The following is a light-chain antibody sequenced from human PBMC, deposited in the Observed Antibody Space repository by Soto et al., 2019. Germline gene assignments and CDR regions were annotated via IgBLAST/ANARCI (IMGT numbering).Light chain of an antibody. Sequence: QSALTQPASVSGSPGQSITISCSGTSSDIGAYYHFAWLQQFPGKTPKLVIYSVSNRPSGVSYRFSGSKSGNTASLTISGLQADDEADYYCISYTVSRSYVFGPGTKLTVL. CDR1: SSDIGAYYH. J-gene: IGLJ1*01. CDR3: ISYTVSRSYV. V-gene: IGLV2-14*01. CDR2: SVS.